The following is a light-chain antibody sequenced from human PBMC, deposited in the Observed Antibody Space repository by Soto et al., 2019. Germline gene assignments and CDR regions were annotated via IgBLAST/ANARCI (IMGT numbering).Light chain of an antibody. CDR3: QQYNSYSPGLT. J-gene: IGKJ4*01. CDR1: QSISSW. Sequence: DIQMTQSPSSLSASVGDRVTITCRASQSISSWLAWYQQKPGKAPKLLIYKASSLESGVPSRFSGSGSGTEFTLTISSLQPDDFATYYCQQYNSYSPGLTLGGGTKVDIK. CDR2: KAS. V-gene: IGKV1-5*03.